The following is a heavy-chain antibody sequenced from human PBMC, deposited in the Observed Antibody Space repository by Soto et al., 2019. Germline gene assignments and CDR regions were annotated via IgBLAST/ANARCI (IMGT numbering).Heavy chain of an antibody. Sequence: ASVKVSCTASGYTFTSYGISWVRQAPGQGLEWMGWISAYNGNTNYAQKLQGRVTMTTDTSTSTAYMELRSLRSDDTAVYYCARGRLRFLEWFLDYWGQGTLVTVSS. CDR3: ARGRLRFLEWFLDY. V-gene: IGHV1-18*01. D-gene: IGHD3-3*01. J-gene: IGHJ4*02. CDR1: GYTFTSYG. CDR2: ISAYNGNT.